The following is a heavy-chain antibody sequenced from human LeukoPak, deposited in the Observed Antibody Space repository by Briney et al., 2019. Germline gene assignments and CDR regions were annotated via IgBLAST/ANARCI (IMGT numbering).Heavy chain of an antibody. J-gene: IGHJ4*02. CDR3: ARDSVLRFLEWKPTEFDY. CDR2: ISSSSNYI. Sequence: GGSLRLSCAASGFTFSSYSMNWVRQAPGKGLEWVSSISSSSNYIYYADSVKGRFTISRDNAKNSLYLQMNSLRAEDTAVYYCARDSVLRFLEWKPTEFDYWGQGTLDTVSS. D-gene: IGHD3-3*01. V-gene: IGHV3-21*01. CDR1: GFTFSSYS.